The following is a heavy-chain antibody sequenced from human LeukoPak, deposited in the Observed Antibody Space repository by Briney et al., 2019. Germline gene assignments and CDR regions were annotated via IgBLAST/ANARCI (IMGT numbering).Heavy chain of an antibody. D-gene: IGHD2-15*01. V-gene: IGHV3-53*01. CDR2: IYSGGST. Sequence: GGSLRLSCAASGFTVSSNYMSWVRQAPGKGLEWVSVIYSGGSTYYSDSVKGRFTISRDNSKNTLYLQMNSLRAEDTAVYYCARVHCTGGSCYSGLDYWGQGTLVTVSS. J-gene: IGHJ4*02. CDR1: GFTVSSNY. CDR3: ARVHCTGGSCYSGLDY.